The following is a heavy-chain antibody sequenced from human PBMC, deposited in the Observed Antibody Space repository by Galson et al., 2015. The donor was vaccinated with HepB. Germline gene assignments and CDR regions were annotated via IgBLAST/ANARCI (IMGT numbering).Heavy chain of an antibody. J-gene: IGHJ4*02. CDR3: ARESQRIAVAGMGPYYFDY. V-gene: IGHV1-69*06. CDR1: GGTFSSYA. Sequence: SVKVSCKASGGTFSSYAISWVRQAPGQGLEWMGGIIPIFGTANYAQKFQGRVTITADKSTSTAYMELSSLRSDDTAVYYCARESQRIAVAGMGPYYFDYWGQGTLVTVSS. D-gene: IGHD6-19*01. CDR2: IIPIFGTA.